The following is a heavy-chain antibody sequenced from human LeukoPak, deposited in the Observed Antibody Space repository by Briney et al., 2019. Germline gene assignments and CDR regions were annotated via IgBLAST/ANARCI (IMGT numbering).Heavy chain of an antibody. Sequence: WGSLRLSGAASGFTFSSYAMSWVRQAPGKGLEWVSVISGSGGDTYYADSVKGRFTISRDNSKNTLYLQMNSLRAEDTAVYYCSEHPSMPRGPGYWGQGTLVTVSS. CDR1: GFTFSSYA. D-gene: IGHD3-10*01. CDR2: ISGSGGDT. V-gene: IGHV3-23*01. J-gene: IGHJ4*02. CDR3: SEHPSMPRGPGY.